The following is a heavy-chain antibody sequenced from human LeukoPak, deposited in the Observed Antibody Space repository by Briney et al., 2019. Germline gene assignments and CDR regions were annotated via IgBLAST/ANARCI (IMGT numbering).Heavy chain of an antibody. J-gene: IGHJ6*02. D-gene: IGHD3-10*02. CDR2: MSFDGTHI. CDR1: GFTFSSYA. CDR3: ARCSGYGMDV. Sequence: GRSLRLSCAASGFTFSSYAMHWVRQAPGKGLEWVAVMSFDGTHIYYADSVKGRFTISRDNSKNTLYLQMNSLRAEDTAVYYCARCSGYGMDVWGQGTTVTVSS. V-gene: IGHV3-30-3*01.